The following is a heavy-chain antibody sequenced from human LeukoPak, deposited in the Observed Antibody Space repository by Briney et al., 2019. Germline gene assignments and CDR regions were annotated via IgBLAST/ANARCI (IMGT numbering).Heavy chain of an antibody. Sequence: GGSLRLSCAASGFTFSNYGMSWVRQAPGKGLEWVSTISGSGTGTYYADSVRGRFTISRDNAKNSLYLQMNSLRAEDTAVYYCARAVTGTLDYWGQGTLVTVSS. V-gene: IGHV3-23*01. CDR3: ARAVTGTLDY. CDR2: ISGSGTGT. J-gene: IGHJ4*02. D-gene: IGHD1-7*01. CDR1: GFTFSNYG.